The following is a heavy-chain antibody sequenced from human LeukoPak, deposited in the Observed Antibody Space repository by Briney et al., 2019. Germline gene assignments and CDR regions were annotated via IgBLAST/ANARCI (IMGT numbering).Heavy chain of an antibody. CDR2: INSNSGGT. D-gene: IGHD4-17*01. CDR3: AREVPLDYGDFSYYY. V-gene: IGHV1-2*02. Sequence: ASVKVSCKASGYTFTDYYLHWVRQAPGQGLEWMGWINSNSGGTNYAQKFQGRVTMTRDMSTSTVYMELSSLRSEDTAVYYCAREVPLDYGDFSYYYWGQGTLVTVSS. CDR1: GYTFTDYY. J-gene: IGHJ4*02.